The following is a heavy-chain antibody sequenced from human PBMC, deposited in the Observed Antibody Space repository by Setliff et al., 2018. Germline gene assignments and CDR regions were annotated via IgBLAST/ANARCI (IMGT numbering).Heavy chain of an antibody. CDR3: ARRTRLEGIAAAGSGYYFDY. D-gene: IGHD6-13*01. CDR1: GASINSGTYY. V-gene: IGHV4-61*05. CDR2: IYTSWST. J-gene: IGHJ4*02. Sequence: PSETLSLTCTVSGASINSGTYYWAWIRQPPGKGLEWIGEIYTSWSTNYNPSLKSRVTMSVDTSKNQFSLKLSSVTAADTAVYYCARRTRLEGIAAAGSGYYFDYWGQGTLVTVSS.